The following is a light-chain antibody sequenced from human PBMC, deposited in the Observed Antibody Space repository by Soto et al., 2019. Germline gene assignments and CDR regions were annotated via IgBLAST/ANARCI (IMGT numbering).Light chain of an antibody. CDR3: QQRSGWALT. CDR1: QSVSNY. Sequence: IVLTQSSATLSLSPGERATLSCRASQSVSNYLAWYQHKPGQAPRLLIYDASNRATGIPARFSGSGSGTVFTLIISSLEPEDFAVYYCQQRSGWALTFGGGTKVEIK. CDR2: DAS. J-gene: IGKJ4*01. V-gene: IGKV3-11*01.